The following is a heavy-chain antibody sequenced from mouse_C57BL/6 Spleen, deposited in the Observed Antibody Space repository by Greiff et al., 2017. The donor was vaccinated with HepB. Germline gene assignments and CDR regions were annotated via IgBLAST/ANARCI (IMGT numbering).Heavy chain of an antibody. D-gene: IGHD1-1*01. CDR2: INPNYGTT. CDR3: ARRNYGSSYDYYAMDY. J-gene: IGHJ4*01. Sequence: VQLKQSGPELVKPGASVKISCKASGYSFTDYNMNWVKQSNGKSLEWIGVINPNYGTTSYNQKFKGKATLTVDQSSSTAYMQLNSLTSEDSAVYFCARRNYGSSYDYYAMDYWGQGTSVTVSS. V-gene: IGHV1-39*01. CDR1: GYSFTDYN.